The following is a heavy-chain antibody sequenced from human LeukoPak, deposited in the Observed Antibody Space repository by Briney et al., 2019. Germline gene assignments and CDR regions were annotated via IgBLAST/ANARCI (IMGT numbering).Heavy chain of an antibody. CDR1: GFTFSSYA. Sequence: GGSLRLSCAASGFTFSSYAMHWVRQAPGKGLEWVAFIRYDGSNKYYADSVKGRFTISRDNSKNTLYLQMNSLRAEDTAVYYCAKDKIVGARGVFDYWGQGTLVTVSS. J-gene: IGHJ4*02. CDR2: IRYDGSNK. CDR3: AKDKIVGARGVFDY. D-gene: IGHD1-26*01. V-gene: IGHV3-30*02.